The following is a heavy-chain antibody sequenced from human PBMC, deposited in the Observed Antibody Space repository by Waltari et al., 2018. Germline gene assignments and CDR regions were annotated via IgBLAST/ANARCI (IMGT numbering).Heavy chain of an antibody. CDR3: ARDSGYDLGLDY. V-gene: IGHV1-2*02. D-gene: IGHD5-12*01. CDR2: INPNSGGT. CDR1: GYTFTGYY. J-gene: IGHJ4*02. Sequence: QVQLVQSGAEVKKPGASVKVSCKASGYTFTGYYMHWVRQAPGQGLEWMGWINPNSGGTNDAQKFQGRVTMTRDTSISTAYMELSRLRSDDTAVYYCARDSGYDLGLDYWGQGTLVTVSS.